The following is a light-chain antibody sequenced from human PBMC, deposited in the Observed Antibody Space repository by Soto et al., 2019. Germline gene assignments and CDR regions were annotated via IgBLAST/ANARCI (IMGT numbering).Light chain of an antibody. CDR1: SGHSSNA. CDR3: QTWGTGIGV. CDR2: LNSDGSH. J-gene: IGLJ3*02. Sequence: QPVLTQSPSASASLGASVKLTCTLTSGHSSNAIAWHQQQPEKGPRYLMKLNSDGSHSKGDGIPDRFSGSSSGAERYLTISSLQSEDEADYYSQTWGTGIGVFGGGTKLTVL. V-gene: IGLV4-69*01.